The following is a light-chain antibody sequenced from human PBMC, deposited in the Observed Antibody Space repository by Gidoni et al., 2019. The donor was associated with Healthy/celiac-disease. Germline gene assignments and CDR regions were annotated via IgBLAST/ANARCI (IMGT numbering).Light chain of an antibody. V-gene: IGKV4-1*01. J-gene: IGKJ1*01. CDR1: QSVLYSSNNKNY. CDR3: QQYYSSPQT. Sequence: DIVMTQSPDSLAVSLGERATINCKSSQSVLYSSNNKNYLAWYQQKPGRPPKLLIYWASTREFGVPDRFSGSGSGTDFTLTISSLQAEDVAVYYCQQYYSSPQTFGQGTKVEIK. CDR2: WAS.